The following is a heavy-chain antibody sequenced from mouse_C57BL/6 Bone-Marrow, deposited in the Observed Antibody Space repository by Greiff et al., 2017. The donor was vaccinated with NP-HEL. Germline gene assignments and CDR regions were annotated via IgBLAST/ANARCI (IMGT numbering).Heavy chain of an antibody. J-gene: IGHJ3*01. V-gene: IGHV1-81*01. CDR2: IYPRSGNT. CDR3: ARSGWLLAFAY. Sequence: VQLQQSGAGLARPGASVKLSCKASGFTFTSYGISWVQQTTGQGLEWIGEIYPRSGNTYYTEKFKGKATLTTDKSTSTVYMELSNLTSEDSAVYFCARSGWLLAFAYWGQGTLVTVSA. CDR1: GFTFTSYG. D-gene: IGHD2-3*01.